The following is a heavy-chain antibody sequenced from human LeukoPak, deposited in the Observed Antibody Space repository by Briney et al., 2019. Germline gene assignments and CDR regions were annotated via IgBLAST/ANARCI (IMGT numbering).Heavy chain of an antibody. Sequence: SETLSLTCTVSGGSISSYYWSWIRQPPGKGLEWIGEINHSGSTNYNPSLKSRVTISVDTSKNQFSLKLSSVTAADTAVYYCARRTSYCSSTSCYYYGTSPAFDIWGQGTMVTVSS. V-gene: IGHV4-34*01. D-gene: IGHD2-2*01. CDR2: INHSGST. J-gene: IGHJ3*02. CDR3: ARRTSYCSSTSCYYYGTSPAFDI. CDR1: GGSISSYY.